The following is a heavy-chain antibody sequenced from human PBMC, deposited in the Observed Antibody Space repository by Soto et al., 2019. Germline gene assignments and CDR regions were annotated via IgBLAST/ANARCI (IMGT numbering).Heavy chain of an antibody. CDR1: GFTFSSYA. CDR3: ALNSGSGSYYFDY. J-gene: IGHJ4*02. CDR2: ISGGGETT. D-gene: IGHD3-10*01. V-gene: IGHV3-23*01. Sequence: EVQLLESGGGLVQPGGSLRLSCAASGFTFSSYAMWWVRQAPGKGLECVSAISGGGETTYYADSVKGRFTNSRDNSKNALYLQMNSLRAEDTAVYYCALNSGSGSYYFDYWGQGTLVNVSS.